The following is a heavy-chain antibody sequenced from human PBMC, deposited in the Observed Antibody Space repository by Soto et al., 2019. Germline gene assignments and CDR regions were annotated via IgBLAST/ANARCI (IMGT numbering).Heavy chain of an antibody. V-gene: IGHV4-30-2*01. CDR1: GGSISSGGYS. CDR3: ATQSYSNSGAYYYYAMDV. J-gene: IGHJ6*02. CDR2: IYQSGST. D-gene: IGHD4-4*01. Sequence: PSETLSLTCAVSGGSISSGGYSWSWIRQPPGKGLEWIGYIYQSGSTYYNPSLKSRVTISVDRSRNQFSLKLSSVTAADTAVYFCATQSYSNSGAYYYYAMDVWRHGTTVPVS.